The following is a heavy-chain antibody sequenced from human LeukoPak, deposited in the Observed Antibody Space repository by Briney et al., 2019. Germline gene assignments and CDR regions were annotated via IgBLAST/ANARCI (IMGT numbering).Heavy chain of an antibody. D-gene: IGHD3-22*01. CDR1: GGSISSYY. Sequence: PSETLSLTCTVSGGSISSYYWSWIRQPPGKGLEWIGYIYYSGSTNYNPSLKSRVTISVDRSKNQFSLKLSSVTAADTAVYYCAGSSGGAFDIWGQGTMVTVSS. CDR3: AGSSGGAFDI. J-gene: IGHJ3*02. CDR2: IYYSGST. V-gene: IGHV4-59*12.